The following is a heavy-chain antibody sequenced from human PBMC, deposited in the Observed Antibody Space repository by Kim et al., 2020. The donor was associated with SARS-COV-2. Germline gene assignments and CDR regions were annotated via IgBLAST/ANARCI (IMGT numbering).Heavy chain of an antibody. J-gene: IGHJ4*02. Sequence: AESVQGRFTISRDTSKNTLYLQMGSLRVDDTAVYFCARDRGGPSGWPIFDYWGQGTLVTVSS. D-gene: IGHD6-19*01. CDR3: ARDRGGPSGWPIFDY. V-gene: IGHV3-53*01.